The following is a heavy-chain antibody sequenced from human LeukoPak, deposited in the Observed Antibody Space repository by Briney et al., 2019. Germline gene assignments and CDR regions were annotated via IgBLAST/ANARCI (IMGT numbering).Heavy chain of an antibody. CDR1: GFTFSSYA. CDR3: AKTIVGATVYYFDY. J-gene: IGHJ4*02. V-gene: IGHV3-30*18. CDR2: ISYDGSNK. Sequence: GGSLRLSCAASGFTFSSYALHWVRQAPGKGLEWVAIISYDGSNKYYADSVKGRFTISRDNSKNTLYLQMNSLRAEDTAVYYCAKTIVGATVYYFDYWGQGTLVTVSS. D-gene: IGHD1-26*01.